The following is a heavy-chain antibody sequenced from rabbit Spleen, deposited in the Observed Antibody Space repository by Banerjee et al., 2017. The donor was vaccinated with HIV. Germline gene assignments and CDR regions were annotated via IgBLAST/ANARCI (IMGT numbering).Heavy chain of an antibody. CDR3: ARRVYSSGWGNDL. CDR1: GFTISNNYY. CDR2: IHTDGNT. V-gene: IGHV1S40*01. J-gene: IGHJ4*01. Sequence: QSLEESGGGLVQPEGSLALTCKASGFTISNNYYMCWVRQAPGKGLEWIGCIHTDGNTYYASWVNGRFTISKTSSTTVTLQMTSLTAADTATYFCARRVYSSGWGNDLWGPGTSSPS. D-gene: IGHD4-1*01.